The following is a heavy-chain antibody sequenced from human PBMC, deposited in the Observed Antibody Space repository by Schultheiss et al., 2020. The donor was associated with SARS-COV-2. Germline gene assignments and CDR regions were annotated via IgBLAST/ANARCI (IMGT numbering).Heavy chain of an antibody. CDR3: ARGRYLGYCSGGSCPSTYFDY. CDR2: IYYSGST. V-gene: IGHV4-31*03. Sequence: SQTLSLTCTVSGGSISSGGYYWSWIRQHPGKGLEWIGYIYYSGSTYYNPSLKSRVTISVDTSKNQFSLKLSSVTAADTAVYYCARGRYLGYCSGGSCPSTYFDYLGQGTLVTVSS. CDR1: GGSISSGGYY. J-gene: IGHJ4*02. D-gene: IGHD2-15*01.